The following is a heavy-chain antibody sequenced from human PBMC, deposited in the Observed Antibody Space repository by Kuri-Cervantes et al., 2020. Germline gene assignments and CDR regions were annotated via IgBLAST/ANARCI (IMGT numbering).Heavy chain of an antibody. CDR2: ISAYNGNT. Sequence: ASVKVSCEASGYTFTGYYMHWVRQAPGQGLEWMGWISAYNGNTNYAQKLQGRVTMTTDTSTSTAYMELRSLRSDDTAVYYCARDAGPLYCSGGSCYFLDNWFDPWGQGTLVTVSS. D-gene: IGHD2-15*01. CDR1: GYTFTGYY. J-gene: IGHJ5*02. CDR3: ARDAGPLYCSGGSCYFLDNWFDP. V-gene: IGHV1-18*04.